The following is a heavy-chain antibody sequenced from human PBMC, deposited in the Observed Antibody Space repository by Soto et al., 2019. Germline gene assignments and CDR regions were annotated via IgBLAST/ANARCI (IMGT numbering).Heavy chain of an antibody. D-gene: IGHD3-16*01. CDR3: ARTGRSTNSVWADL. CDR2: ISYDGSNK. CDR1: GFTFSSYA. V-gene: IGHV3-30-3*01. Sequence: QVQLVESGGGVVQPGRSLRLSCAASGFTFSSYAMHWVRQASGKGLEWVAVISYDGSNKYYADSVKGRFTISRDNSKNTLYLQMNSLRAEDTAVYYCARTGRSTNSVWADLWGRGTLVTVSS. J-gene: IGHJ2*01.